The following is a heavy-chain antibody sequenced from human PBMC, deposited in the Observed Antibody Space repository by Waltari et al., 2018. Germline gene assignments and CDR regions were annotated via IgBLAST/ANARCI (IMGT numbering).Heavy chain of an antibody. D-gene: IGHD3-16*01. CDR3: AIGPAFYYGMNV. CDR1: GYSFTKSG. J-gene: IGHJ6*02. Sequence: QVQLVQSGAEVKKPGASVRVSCEAAGYSFTKSGITWVRQAPGKGLEWMGWSRGETGNANYAQKVQDRVSLTSQTSTKTAYMDLRSLKSDDTAIYYCAIGPAFYYGMNVWGQGTMVTVSS. CDR2: SRGETGNA. V-gene: IGHV1-18*01.